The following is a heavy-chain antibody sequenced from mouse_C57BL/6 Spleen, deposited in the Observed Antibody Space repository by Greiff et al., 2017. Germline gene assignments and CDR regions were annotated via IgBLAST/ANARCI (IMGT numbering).Heavy chain of an antibody. CDR3: TRDEAAQATGGFAY. CDR2: ISSGGDYI. D-gene: IGHD3-2*02. CDR1: GFTFSSSA. J-gene: IGHJ3*01. Sequence: EVKLMESGEGLVKPGGSLKLSCAASGFTFSSSAMSWVRQTPEKRLEWVAYISSGGDYIYYADTVKGRFTISRDNARNTLYLKMSGLKSEDTAMYYCTRDEAAQATGGFAYWGQGTLVTVSA. V-gene: IGHV5-9-1*02.